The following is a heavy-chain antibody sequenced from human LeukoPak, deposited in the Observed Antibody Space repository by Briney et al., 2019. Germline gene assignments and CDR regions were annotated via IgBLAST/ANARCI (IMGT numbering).Heavy chain of an antibody. Sequence: SETLSLTCTVSGGSISSSSYYWGWIRQPPGKGLERIGEINHSGSTNYNPSLKSRVTISVDTSKNQFSLKLSSVTAADTAVYYCARGYPPDTWYSSSWLDYWGQGTLVTVSS. V-gene: IGHV4-39*07. J-gene: IGHJ4*02. D-gene: IGHD6-13*01. CDR1: GGSISSSSYY. CDR3: ARGYPPDTWYSSSWLDY. CDR2: INHSGST.